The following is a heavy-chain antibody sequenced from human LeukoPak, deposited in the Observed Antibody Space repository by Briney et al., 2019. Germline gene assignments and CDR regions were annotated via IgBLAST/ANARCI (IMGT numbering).Heavy chain of an antibody. CDR3: ARNQAVAANRGAFDI. J-gene: IGHJ3*02. D-gene: IGHD6-19*01. V-gene: IGHV4-28*01. Sequence: PSDTQSLTCAVSGYSISSNNWWAWIRQPPGKGLEWIGYIYYSGNTYYNPYNPSLTSRVTMSVDTSKNQFSLKLDSVTEIDTAMYYCARNQAVAANRGAFDIWGQGTMVTVSS. CDR2: IYYSGNT. CDR1: GYSISSNNW.